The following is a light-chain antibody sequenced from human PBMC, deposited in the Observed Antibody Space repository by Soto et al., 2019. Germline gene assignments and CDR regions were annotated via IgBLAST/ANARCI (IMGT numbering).Light chain of an antibody. CDR1: TGAVTSSHY. CDR3: LLSYSGARGV. CDR2: DTN. J-gene: IGLJ2*01. Sequence: QAVVTQEPSLTVSPGGTVTLTRGSSTGAVTSSHYPFWFQQKAGQAPTTLIYDTNKRHSWTPARFSGSLLGGKAALTLSAAQPEDEADYYCLLSYSGARGVFGGGTKVTVL. V-gene: IGLV7-46*01.